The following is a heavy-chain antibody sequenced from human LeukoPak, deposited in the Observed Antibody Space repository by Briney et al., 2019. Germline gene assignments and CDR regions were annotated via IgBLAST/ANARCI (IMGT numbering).Heavy chain of an antibody. V-gene: IGHV3-23*01. Sequence: GGSLRLSCAASGFTFSSYAMSWVRQAPGKGLEWVSAISGSGGSTYYADSVKGRFTISRDNSKNTLYLQMNSLRAEDTAVYYCAKDPMGYDSSEGYFDYWGQGTLVTVSS. D-gene: IGHD3-22*01. CDR3: AKDPMGYDSSEGYFDY. CDR1: GFTFSSYA. J-gene: IGHJ4*02. CDR2: ISGSGGST.